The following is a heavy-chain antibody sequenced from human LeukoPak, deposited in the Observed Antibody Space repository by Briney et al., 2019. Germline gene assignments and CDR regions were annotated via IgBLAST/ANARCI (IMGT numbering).Heavy chain of an antibody. J-gene: IGHJ6*03. V-gene: IGHV3-21*01. CDR1: GFTFSSYY. Sequence: GGSLRLSCEASGFTFSSYYMNWVRQAPGKGLEWVSSISSSSSYIFYADSVKGRFTISRDNSKNTLYLQMNSLRAEDTAVYYCAKVGHTMVRGAPYYYYMDVWGKGTTVTISS. D-gene: IGHD3-10*01. CDR2: ISSSSSYI. CDR3: AKVGHTMVRGAPYYYYMDV.